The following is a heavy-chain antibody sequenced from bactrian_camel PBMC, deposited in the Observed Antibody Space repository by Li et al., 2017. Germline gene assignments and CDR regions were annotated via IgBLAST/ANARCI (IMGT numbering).Heavy chain of an antibody. Sequence: HVQLVESGGGTTQAGGSLRLSCAASGYTANMNCMAWFRQAPGNEREAVADICTGDGRAYYHDSENDSGKGRFTISRDNAKNTVYLQMNSLKSGDTAMYYCVRHGGSYEYTYWGQGTQVTVSS. J-gene: IGHJ4*01. D-gene: IGHD5*01. CDR2: ICTGDGRA. CDR1: GYTANMNC. V-gene: IGHV3S54*01. CDR3: VRHGGSYEYTY.